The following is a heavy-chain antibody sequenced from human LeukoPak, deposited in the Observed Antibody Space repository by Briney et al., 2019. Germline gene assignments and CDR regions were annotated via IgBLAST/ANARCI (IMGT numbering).Heavy chain of an antibody. D-gene: IGHD7-27*01. CDR3: VRDGSSWGNLDY. V-gene: IGHV3-21*01. CDR1: GITFSSYS. CDR2: ISSSSSYI. J-gene: IGHJ4*02. Sequence: PGGSLRLSCAASGITFSSYSMNWVRQAPGKGLGWVSCISSSSSYIYYEDSVKGRFTISRDNAKNSLYLQMNSPRTEDTAVYYRVRDGSSWGNLDYWGQGTLVSVSS.